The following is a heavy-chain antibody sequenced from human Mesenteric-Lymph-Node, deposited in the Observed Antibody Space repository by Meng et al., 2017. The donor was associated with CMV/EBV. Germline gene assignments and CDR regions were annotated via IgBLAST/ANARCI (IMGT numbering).Heavy chain of an antibody. CDR2: ILFDGSNK. Sequence: GESLKISCAASGFDFNDYTMHWVRQAPGKGLEWVALILFDGSNKYYADSVKGRFTISRDNSRNTLYLQMNSLRPEDTAVYYCVREGTAAAIGYYYFHYWGQGTLVTVSS. CDR3: VREGTAAAIGYYYFHY. D-gene: IGHD2-2*01. V-gene: IGHV3-30*04. J-gene: IGHJ4*02. CDR1: GFDFNDYT.